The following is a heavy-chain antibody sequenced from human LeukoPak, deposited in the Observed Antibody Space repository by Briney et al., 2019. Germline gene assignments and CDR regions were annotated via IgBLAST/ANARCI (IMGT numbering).Heavy chain of an antibody. CDR3: ATGARWNDRFDY. V-gene: IGHV1-69*06. CDR2: IIPIFGTA. Sequence: SVKVSCKASGGTFSSYAISWVRQAPGQGLEWMGGIIPIFGTANYAQKFQGRVTMTEDTSTDTAYMELSSLRSEDTAVYYCATGARWNDRFDYWGQGTLVTVSS. CDR1: GGTFSSYA. D-gene: IGHD1-1*01. J-gene: IGHJ4*02.